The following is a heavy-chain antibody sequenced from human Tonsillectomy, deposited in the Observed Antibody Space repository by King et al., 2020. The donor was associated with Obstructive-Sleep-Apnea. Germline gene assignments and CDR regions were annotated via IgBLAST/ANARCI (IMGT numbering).Heavy chain of an antibody. CDR1: GFTVSSNY. V-gene: IGHV3-66*01. Sequence: VQLVESGGGLVQPGGSLRLSCAASGFTVSSNYMSWVRQAPGKGLEWGSVIYSGGSTLYADSVKGRFTISRDNSTNTLSLQMNSLRAEDTAVYYFARDSTTQLWCFDYWGQGTLVTVSS. D-gene: IGHD4/OR15-4a*01. CDR2: IYSGGST. J-gene: IGHJ4*02. CDR3: ARDSTTQLWCFDY.